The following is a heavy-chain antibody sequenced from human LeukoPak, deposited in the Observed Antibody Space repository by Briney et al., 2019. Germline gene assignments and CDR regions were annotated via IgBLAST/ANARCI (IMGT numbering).Heavy chain of an antibody. CDR1: GGSISSYY. D-gene: IGHD6-19*01. CDR3: ARASSGWSFDY. V-gene: IGHV4-59*01. Sequence: SETPSLTCTVSGGSISSYYWSWIRQPPGKGLEWIGYIYYSGSTNYNPSLKSRVTISVDTSKNQFSLKLSSVTAADTAVYYCARASSGWSFDYWGQGTLVTVSS. CDR2: IYYSGST. J-gene: IGHJ4*02.